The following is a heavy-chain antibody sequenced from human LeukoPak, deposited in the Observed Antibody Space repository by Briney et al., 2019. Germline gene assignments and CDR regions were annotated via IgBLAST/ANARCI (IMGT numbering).Heavy chain of an antibody. Sequence: PGGSLRLSCAASGFTFSNAWMSWVRQAPGKGLEWVGRIKSKTDGGTTDYAAPVKGRFTISRDDSKNTLYLQMNSLKTEDTAVYYCTTDPYGITGTTHYYYYMDVWGKGTTVTVSS. D-gene: IGHD1-7*01. V-gene: IGHV3-15*01. CDR2: IKSKTDGGTT. CDR3: TTDPYGITGTTHYYYYMDV. J-gene: IGHJ6*03. CDR1: GFTFSNAW.